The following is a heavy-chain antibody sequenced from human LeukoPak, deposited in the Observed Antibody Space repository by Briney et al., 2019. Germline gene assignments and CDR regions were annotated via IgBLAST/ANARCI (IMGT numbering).Heavy chain of an antibody. J-gene: IGHJ4*02. CDR3: ARNVYRTFDS. Sequence: PGGSLRLSCAASGFTFSTYWMSWVRQAPGKGLEWVANIRQDGSEKYYVDSVKDRFTISRDNAKNSLYLQMNSLRVEDTAVYYCARNVYRTFDSWDQGTLVTVSS. V-gene: IGHV3-7*01. CDR1: GFTFSTYW. D-gene: IGHD1-14*01. CDR2: IRQDGSEK.